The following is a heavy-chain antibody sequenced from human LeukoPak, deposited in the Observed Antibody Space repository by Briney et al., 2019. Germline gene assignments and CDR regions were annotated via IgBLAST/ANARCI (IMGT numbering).Heavy chain of an antibody. CDR3: AGIPVFGVVLHQEPV. J-gene: IGHJ6*03. V-gene: IGHV1-69*10. D-gene: IGHD3-3*01. CDR2: FIPILDTA. Sequence: VASVKVSCKASGVTFSDYALNWVRQAPGQGLEWMGVFIPILDTANSTQKFLGRLTITADKSTNTVYMELSSLRFDDTAVYFCAGIPVFGVVLHQEPVWGKGTTVTVSS. CDR1: GVTFSDYA.